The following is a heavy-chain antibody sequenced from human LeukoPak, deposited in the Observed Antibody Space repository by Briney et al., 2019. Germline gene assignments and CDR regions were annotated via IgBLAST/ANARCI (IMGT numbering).Heavy chain of an antibody. D-gene: IGHD6-13*01. V-gene: IGHV3-23*01. CDR1: GFTFSSYA. CDR2: ISGSGGST. CDR3: AKGLYSSSWWANWFDP. Sequence: GGSLRLSCAASGFTFSSYAMSWVRQAPGKGLEWVSAISGSGGSTYYADSVKGRFTISRDNSKNTLYLQMNSLRAEDTAVYYCAKGLYSSSWWANWFDPWGQGTLVTVSS. J-gene: IGHJ5*02.